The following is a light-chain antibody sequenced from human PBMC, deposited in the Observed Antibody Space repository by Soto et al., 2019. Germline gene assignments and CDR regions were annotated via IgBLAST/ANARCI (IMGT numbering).Light chain of an antibody. Sequence: QPDLTQPASVSGSPGQSIAISCTRTSSDVGSYNYVSWYQHHPGKAPKVMIYDVSSRPSGVSNRFSGSKSGNTASLTISGLQAEDEADYYCISYTTISTYVFGTGTKVTVL. CDR2: DVS. CDR3: ISYTTISTYV. V-gene: IGLV2-14*03. CDR1: SSDVGSYNY. J-gene: IGLJ1*01.